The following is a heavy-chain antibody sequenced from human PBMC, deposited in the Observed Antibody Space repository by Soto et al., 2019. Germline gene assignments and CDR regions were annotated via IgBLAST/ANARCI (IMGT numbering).Heavy chain of an antibody. CDR2: INHSGST. CDR1: GVSFSGYY. J-gene: IGHJ4*02. V-gene: IGHV4-34*01. CDR3: ARNYYNSCGSMDY. D-gene: IGHD3-22*01. Sequence: PSETLSLTCAVYGVSFSGYYWSWSRQPPWKGLEWIGEINHSGSTNYNPSLKSRVTISVDTSKNQFSLKLSSVTAADTAVDFGARNYYNSCGSMDYWGQGTLVFVS.